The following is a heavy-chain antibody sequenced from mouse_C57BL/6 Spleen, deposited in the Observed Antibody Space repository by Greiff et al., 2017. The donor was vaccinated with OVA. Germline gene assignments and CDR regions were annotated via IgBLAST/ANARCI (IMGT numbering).Heavy chain of an antibody. CDR2: ISSGSSTI. CDR3: ARDDYDGIYYFDY. CDR1: GFTFSDYG. D-gene: IGHD2-4*01. Sequence: EVQRVESGGGLVKPGGSLKLSCAASGFTFSDYGMHWVRQAPEKGLEWVAYISSGSSTIYYADTVKGRFTISRDNAKNTLFLQMTSLRSEDTAMYYCARDDYDGIYYFDYWGQGTTLTVSS. J-gene: IGHJ2*01. V-gene: IGHV5-17*01.